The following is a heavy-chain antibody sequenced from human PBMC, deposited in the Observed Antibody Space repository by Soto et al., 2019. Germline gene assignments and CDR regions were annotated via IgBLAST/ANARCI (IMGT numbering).Heavy chain of an antibody. CDR1: GYKFTTFW. D-gene: IGHD2-15*01. Sequence: PEESLKISCSASGYKFTTFWLNWVRQTPGKGLEWLGRIDPTDSFTNYSPPFEGHVTISVDRSISTAYLQWNSLQASDTAIYYCARPASGGSRDAFDVWGQGTTVTVSS. CDR3: ARPASGGSRDAFDV. J-gene: IGHJ3*01. CDR2: IDPTDSFT. V-gene: IGHV5-10-1*01.